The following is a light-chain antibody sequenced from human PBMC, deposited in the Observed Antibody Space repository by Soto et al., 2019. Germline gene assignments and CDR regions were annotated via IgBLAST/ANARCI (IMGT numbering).Light chain of an antibody. CDR2: AAS. J-gene: IGKJ4*01. Sequence: EIVLTQSPGTLSLSPGERATLSCRASQSVSSTYLAWYQQKPGQAPRLLFYAASTRATCIPDMFSGSGSGTDFTVTVSSLEPEDFAVYYCKQYGYSPFFGGGTNVEIK. V-gene: IGKV3-20*01. CDR1: QSVSSTY. CDR3: KQYGYSPF.